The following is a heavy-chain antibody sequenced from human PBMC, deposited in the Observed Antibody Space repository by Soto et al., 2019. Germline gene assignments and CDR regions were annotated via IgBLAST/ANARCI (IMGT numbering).Heavy chain of an antibody. Sequence: QVQLQESGPGLVKPSQTLSLTCTVSGGSISSGGYYWSWIRQHPGKGLEWIGYIYYSGSTYYNPSPTSRVTISVDTSKNHCSLRLSSVTAANTAVYYSARDGCGSLPGYYFAYWGQGTLVTVSS. V-gene: IGHV4-31*03. CDR1: GGSISSGGYY. D-gene: IGHD6-25*01. CDR2: IYYSGST. CDR3: ARDGCGSLPGYYFAY. J-gene: IGHJ4*02.